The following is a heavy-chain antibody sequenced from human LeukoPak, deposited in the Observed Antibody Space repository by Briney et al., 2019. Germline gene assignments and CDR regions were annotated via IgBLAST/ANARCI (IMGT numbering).Heavy chain of an antibody. CDR1: GFTFSSYG. CDR2: IWYDGSNK. Sequence: GGSLRLSCAASGFTFSSYGVHWVRQAPGKGLEWVAVIWYDGSNKYYADSVKGRFTIPRDNSKNTLYLQMNSLRAEDTAVYYCARNARDSSSWFSYFDYWGQGTLVTVSS. V-gene: IGHV3-33*01. J-gene: IGHJ4*02. D-gene: IGHD6-13*01. CDR3: ARNARDSSSWFSYFDY.